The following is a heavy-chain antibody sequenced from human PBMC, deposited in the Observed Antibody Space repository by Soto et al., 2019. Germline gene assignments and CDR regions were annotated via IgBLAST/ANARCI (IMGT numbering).Heavy chain of an antibody. J-gene: IGHJ4*02. Sequence: SETLSLTCTVSGGSISSGDYYWSWIRQPPGKGLEWIGYIYYSGSTYYNPSLKSRVTISVDTSKNQFSLKLTSVTAADTAVYYCARVLLTMLVVDWGQGALVTVSS. D-gene: IGHD3-22*01. CDR2: IYYSGST. CDR3: ARVLLTMLVVD. V-gene: IGHV4-30-4*01. CDR1: GGSISSGDYY.